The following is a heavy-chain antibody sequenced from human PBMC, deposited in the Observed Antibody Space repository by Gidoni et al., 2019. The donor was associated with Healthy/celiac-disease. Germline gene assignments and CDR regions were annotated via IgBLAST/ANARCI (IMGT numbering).Heavy chain of an antibody. D-gene: IGHD3-16*02. Sequence: QVQLVQSGAEVMKPGASVKVSCKASGYTFTSYAMHWVRQAPGQRLEWMGWINAGNGNTKYSQKFQGRVTITRDTSASTAYMELSSLRSEDTAVYYCAREVSLRRDYYGMDVWGQGTTVTVSS. J-gene: IGHJ6*02. V-gene: IGHV1-3*01. CDR1: GYTFTSYA. CDR2: INAGNGNT. CDR3: AREVSLRRDYYGMDV.